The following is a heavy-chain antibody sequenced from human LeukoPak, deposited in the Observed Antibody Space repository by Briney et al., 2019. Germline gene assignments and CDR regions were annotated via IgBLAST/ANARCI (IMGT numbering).Heavy chain of an antibody. J-gene: IGHJ4*02. D-gene: IGHD2-15*01. V-gene: IGHV3-23*01. Sequence: GGSLRLSCAASGFTFSSYAMSWVRQAPGKGLEWVSVVSGSGGTTYYADSVEGRFTISRDKSKNTLYQQMNSLRAEDTAVYYCAATTLVVVSATLDYWGQGTLVTVSS. CDR1: GFTFSSYA. CDR3: AATTLVVVSATLDY. CDR2: VSGSGGTT.